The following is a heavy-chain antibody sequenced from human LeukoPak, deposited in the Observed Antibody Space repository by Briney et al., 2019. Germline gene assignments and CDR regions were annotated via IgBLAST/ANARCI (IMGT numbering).Heavy chain of an antibody. CDR2: IIPIFGTA. V-gene: IGHV1-69*13. J-gene: IGHJ5*02. CDR3: ARENNVGYDSNLFDP. Sequence: PGASVKVSCKASEGTFSSYAISWVRQAPGQGLEWMGGIIPIFGTANSAQKFQGRVTITADESTSTAYMELSSLRSEDTAVYYCARENNVGYDSNLFDPWGQGTLVTVSS. D-gene: IGHD3-22*01. CDR1: EGTFSSYA.